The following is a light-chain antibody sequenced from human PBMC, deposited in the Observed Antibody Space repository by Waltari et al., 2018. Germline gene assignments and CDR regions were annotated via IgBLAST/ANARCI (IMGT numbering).Light chain of an antibody. Sequence: TQSSLSLPVTPGEPASISCRSSQSLLHSNGYNYLDWYLQKPGQSPQLLIYLGSNRASGVPDRFSGSGSGTDFTLKISRVEAEDVGVYYCMQALQTPNTFGQGTKLEIK. J-gene: IGKJ2*01. CDR1: QSLLHSNGYNY. V-gene: IGKV2-28*01. CDR2: LGS. CDR3: MQALQTPNT.